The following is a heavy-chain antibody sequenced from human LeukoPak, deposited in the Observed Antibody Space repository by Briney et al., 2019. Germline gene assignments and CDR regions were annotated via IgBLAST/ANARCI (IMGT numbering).Heavy chain of an antibody. J-gene: IGHJ5*02. Sequence: PGGSLRLSCAASGFTVITNYMSWVRQAPGKGLEWVSVIYGDGRTYYADSVKGRFTISRDNSKNTLYLQMSSLRAEDTAVYYCAREESGNWFDPWGQGTLVTVSS. D-gene: IGHD1-26*01. CDR3: AREESGNWFDP. CDR1: GFTVITNY. CDR2: IYGDGRT. V-gene: IGHV3-53*01.